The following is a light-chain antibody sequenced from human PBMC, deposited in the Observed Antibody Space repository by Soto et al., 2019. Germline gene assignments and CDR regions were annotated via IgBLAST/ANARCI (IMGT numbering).Light chain of an antibody. Sequence: VLTQPPSVSGAPGQRVTISCTGSSSNIGAGYDVHWYQQLPGTAPKLLIYGNSNRPSGVPDRFSGSKSGTSASLAITGLQAEDEADYYCQSYDSSLSGSNVVFGGGTKVTVL. CDR2: GNS. J-gene: IGLJ2*01. V-gene: IGLV1-40*01. CDR1: SSNIGAGYD. CDR3: QSYDSSLSGSNVV.